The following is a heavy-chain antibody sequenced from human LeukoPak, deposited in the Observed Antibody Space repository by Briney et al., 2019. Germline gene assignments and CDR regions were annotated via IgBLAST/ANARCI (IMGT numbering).Heavy chain of an antibody. J-gene: IGHJ3*02. V-gene: IGHV4-34*01. CDR2: INHSGST. CDR1: GGSFSGYY. Sequence: SETPSLTCAVYGGSFSGYYWSWIRQPPGKGLEWIGEINHSGSTNYNPSLKSRVTISVDTSKNQFSLKLSSVTAADTAVYYCASYSSGWYSDAFDIWGQGTMVTVSS. D-gene: IGHD6-19*01. CDR3: ASYSSGWYSDAFDI.